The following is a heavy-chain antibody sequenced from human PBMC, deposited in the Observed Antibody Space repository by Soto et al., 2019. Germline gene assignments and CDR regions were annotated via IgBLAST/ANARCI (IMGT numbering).Heavy chain of an antibody. CDR3: ARRGYSYGYLDY. Sequence: QLQLQESGPGLVKPSETLSLTCTVSGGSISSSSYYWGWIRQPPGKGLEWIGSIYYSGSTYYNPSLKSRVTISVDTSKNQFSLKLSSVTAADTAVCYCARRGYSYGYLDYWGQGTLVTVSS. CDR2: IYYSGST. CDR1: GGSISSSSYY. D-gene: IGHD5-18*01. V-gene: IGHV4-39*01. J-gene: IGHJ4*02.